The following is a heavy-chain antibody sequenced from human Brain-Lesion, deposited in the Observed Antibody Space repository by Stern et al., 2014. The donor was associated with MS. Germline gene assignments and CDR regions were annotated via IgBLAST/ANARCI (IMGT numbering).Heavy chain of an antibody. J-gene: IGHJ4*02. V-gene: IGHV1-2*04. CDR2: INPKSGGT. D-gene: IGHD3-22*01. Sequence: VQLVESGAEVKKPGASVQVSCKASGYTFTGYYMHWVRQAPGQGLEWMGWINPKSGGTKYAQKVQGWVPMTRDTSFNTAYMELSRLRSDDTAVYYCATYYYDSTGYNDFWGQGTLVTVSS. CDR1: GYTFTGYY. CDR3: ATYYYDSTGYNDF.